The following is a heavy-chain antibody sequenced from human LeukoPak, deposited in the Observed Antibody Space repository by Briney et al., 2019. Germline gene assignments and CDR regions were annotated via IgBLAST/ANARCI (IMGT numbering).Heavy chain of an antibody. CDR2: IYTSGST. Sequence: SETLSLTCTVSGGSISSYCWSWIRQPAGKGLEWIGRIYTSGSTYYNPSLKSRVTMSVDTPKNQFSLNLTSVTAADTAVYYCARGPQCSGFSCGFDYWGQGTLVTVSS. V-gene: IGHV4-4*07. CDR1: GGSISSYC. J-gene: IGHJ4*02. D-gene: IGHD2-15*01. CDR3: ARGPQCSGFSCGFDY.